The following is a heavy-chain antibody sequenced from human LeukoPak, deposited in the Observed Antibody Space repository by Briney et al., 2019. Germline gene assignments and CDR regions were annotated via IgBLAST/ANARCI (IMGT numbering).Heavy chain of an antibody. Sequence: PGGSLRLSCAASGFTFSSYDMHWVRQAPGKGLEWVSAIGTAGDTYYPGSVKGRFTISRENAKNSLYLQMNSLRAGDTAVYYCARDRLSYDILTGFRYYYGMDVWGQGTTVTVSS. CDR1: GFTFSSYD. D-gene: IGHD3-9*01. CDR2: IGTAGDT. J-gene: IGHJ6*02. CDR3: ARDRLSYDILTGFRYYYGMDV. V-gene: IGHV3-13*01.